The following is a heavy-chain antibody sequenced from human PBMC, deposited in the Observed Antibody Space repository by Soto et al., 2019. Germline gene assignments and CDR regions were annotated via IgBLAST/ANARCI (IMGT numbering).Heavy chain of an antibody. Sequence: PGGSLRLSCAASGFTFSSYAMSWVRQAPGKGLEWVSGISGSGGSTYYAGSVKGRFSISRDNSKNTLYLQMNSLRAEDTAVYYCASFVSLLLEAATYIDYWGQGTLVTVSS. D-gene: IGHD2-15*01. V-gene: IGHV3-23*01. CDR3: ASFVSLLLEAATYIDY. CDR1: GFTFSSYA. J-gene: IGHJ4*02. CDR2: ISGSGGST.